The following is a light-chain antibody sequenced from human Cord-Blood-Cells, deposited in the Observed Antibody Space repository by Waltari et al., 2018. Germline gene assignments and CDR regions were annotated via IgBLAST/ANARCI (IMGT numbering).Light chain of an antibody. CDR3: AAWDDSLSGRV. V-gene: IGLV1-47*01. CDR2: RSK. J-gene: IGLJ3*02. Sequence: QSVLTQPPSASGTPGQRVTISCSGSSSNIGSNYVYWYQQLPGTAPKLLIYRSKRRPSGVPDRFAGSKSGTSASLAIRGLRSEDEADYYCAAWDDSLSGRVFGGGTKLTVL. CDR1: SSNIGSNY.